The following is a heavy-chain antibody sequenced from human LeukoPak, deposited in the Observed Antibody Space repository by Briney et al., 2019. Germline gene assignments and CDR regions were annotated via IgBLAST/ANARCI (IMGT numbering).Heavy chain of an antibody. J-gene: IGHJ3*02. V-gene: IGHV3-21*01. CDR2: IISSSSHI. Sequence: GGSLRLSCAASGFTFSIYSMNWVRQAPGKGLEWVSCIISSSSHIYYSDSVKGRFTISRDNAKNSLYLQMNSLTAEDTAVYFCARDLRGLDAFDIWGQGTMVTVS. CDR1: GFTFSIYS. CDR3: ARDLRGLDAFDI.